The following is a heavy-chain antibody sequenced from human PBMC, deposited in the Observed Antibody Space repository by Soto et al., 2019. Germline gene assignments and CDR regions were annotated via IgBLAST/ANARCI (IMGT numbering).Heavy chain of an antibody. CDR1: GFTVSSNY. CDR2: IYSGGST. D-gene: IGHD6-19*01. V-gene: IGHV3-53*01. J-gene: IGHJ5*02. Sequence: EVQLVEAGGGLIQPGGSLRLSCAASGFTVSSNYMSWVRQAPGKGLEWVSVIYSGGSTYYADSVKGRFTISRDNSKNTLYLQMNSLRAEDTAVYYCAREVGGWGNWFDPWGQGTLVTVSS. CDR3: AREVGGWGNWFDP.